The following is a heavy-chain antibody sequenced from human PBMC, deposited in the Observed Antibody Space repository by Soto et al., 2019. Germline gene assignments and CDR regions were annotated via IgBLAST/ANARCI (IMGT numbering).Heavy chain of an antibody. V-gene: IGHV2-70*01. CDR3: ARTPMTTTRYLRFDP. CDR2: IDWDDDK. CDR1: GFSLSTGGMC. Sequence: SGPTGVNPTQTLTLTCTFSGFSLSTGGMCLRWIRHPPGSALEWLALIDWDDDKYYSTSLKTRLTISKDTSKNQVVLTMTNMDPVDTATYYCARTPMTTTRYLRFDPWGQGTLVTVSS. D-gene: IGHD4-17*01. J-gene: IGHJ5*02.